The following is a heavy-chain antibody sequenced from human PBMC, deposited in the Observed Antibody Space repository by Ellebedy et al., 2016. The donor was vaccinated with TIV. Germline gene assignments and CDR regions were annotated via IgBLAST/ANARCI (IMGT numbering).Heavy chain of an antibody. V-gene: IGHV3-7*01. J-gene: IGHJ4*02. CDR2: INREGTER. D-gene: IGHD1-14*01. CDR1: QFSLSNYW. CDR3: ARALAEIYFDC. Sequence: GESLKISXVASQFSLSNYWMTWVRQAPGKGLEWVASINREGTERYYVDSVKGRFTVSRDNANNSLFLQMSSLRVEDTAVYFCARALAEIYFDCWGQGTPVTVSS.